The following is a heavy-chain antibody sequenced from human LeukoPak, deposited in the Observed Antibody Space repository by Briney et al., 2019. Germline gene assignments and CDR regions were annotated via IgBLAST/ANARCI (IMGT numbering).Heavy chain of an antibody. J-gene: IGHJ4*02. V-gene: IGHV4-4*02. D-gene: IGHD3-9*01. CDR2: IYHSGST. Sequence: SETLSLTCTVSGGSISSSNWWSWVRQPPGKGLEWIGEIYHSGSTNYNPSLKSRVTISVDKSKNQFSLKLSSVTAADTAVYYCARVDVSYYDILTGYYQYGFDYWGQGTLVTVSS. CDR3: ARVDVSYYDILTGYYQYGFDY. CDR1: GGSISSSNW.